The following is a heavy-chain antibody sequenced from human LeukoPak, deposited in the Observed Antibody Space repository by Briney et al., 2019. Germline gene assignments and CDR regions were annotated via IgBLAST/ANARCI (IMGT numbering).Heavy chain of an antibody. Sequence: PGGSLRLSCAASGFTFSDYYMSWIRQAPGKGLEWVSYISSSGSTIYYADSVKGRFTISRDNAKNSLYLQMNSLRAEDTAVYYCTTPGIAVAGTFVGYWGQGTLVTVSS. CDR1: GFTFSDYY. D-gene: IGHD6-19*01. V-gene: IGHV3-11*04. J-gene: IGHJ4*02. CDR3: TTPGIAVAGTFVGY. CDR2: ISSSGSTI.